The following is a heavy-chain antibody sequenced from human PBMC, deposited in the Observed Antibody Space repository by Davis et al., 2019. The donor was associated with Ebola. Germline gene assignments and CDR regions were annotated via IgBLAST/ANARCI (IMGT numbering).Heavy chain of an antibody. D-gene: IGHD5-12*01. CDR2: ISGGGRTI. J-gene: IGHJ6*02. V-gene: IGHV3-11*01. Sequence: PGGSLRLSCAASGFTFSDYYMSWIRQAPGKGLEWVSYISGGGRTIYYADSVKGRFTISRDNAKNSLYLHMNSLRAEDTALYYCAKGGGYSGYAGRGGMDVWGQGTTVTVSS. CDR3: AKGGGYSGYAGRGGMDV. CDR1: GFTFSDYY.